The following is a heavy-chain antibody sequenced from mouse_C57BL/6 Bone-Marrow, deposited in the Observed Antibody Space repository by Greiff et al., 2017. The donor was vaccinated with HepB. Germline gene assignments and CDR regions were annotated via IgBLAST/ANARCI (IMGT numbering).Heavy chain of an antibody. D-gene: IGHD1-1*01. J-gene: IGHJ1*03. CDR3: TGDQGYGSGYGYWYFDV. Sequence: EVMLVESGEGLVKPGGSLKLSCAASGFTFSSYAMSWVRQTPEKRLEWVAYISSGGDYIYYADTVKGRFTISRDNARNTLYLQMSSLKSEDTAMYYGTGDQGYGSGYGYWYFDVWGTGTTVTVSS. CDR1: GFTFSSYA. CDR2: ISSGGDYI. V-gene: IGHV5-9-1*02.